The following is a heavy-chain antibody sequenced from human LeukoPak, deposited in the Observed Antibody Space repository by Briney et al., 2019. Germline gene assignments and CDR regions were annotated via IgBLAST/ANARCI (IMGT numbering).Heavy chain of an antibody. V-gene: IGHV4-34*01. CDR2: INHSGST. D-gene: IGHD6-19*01. CDR3: ARGRGYSSGWHFDY. Sequence: SETLSLTCAVYGGSFSGYYWSWIRQPPGKGLEWIGEINHSGSTNYNPSLKSRVTISVDTSKNQFSLKLSSVTAADTAVYYRARGRGYSSGWHFDYWGQGTLVTVSS. CDR1: GGSFSGYY. J-gene: IGHJ4*02.